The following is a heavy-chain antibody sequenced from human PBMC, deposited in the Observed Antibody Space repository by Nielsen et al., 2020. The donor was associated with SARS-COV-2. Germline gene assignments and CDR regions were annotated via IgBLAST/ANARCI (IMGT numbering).Heavy chain of an antibody. D-gene: IGHD3-10*01. CDR3: ARGGVLWFAELPDY. CDR1: GFTFSSHW. J-gene: IGHJ4*02. V-gene: IGHV3-20*04. CDR2: INWSGDNT. Sequence: GGSLRLSCVASGFTFSSHWMHWVRQAPGKGLEWVSGINWSGDNTGYADSMKGRFTISRDNAKNSLFLQMNSLRAEDTAFYYCARGGVLWFAELPDYWGQGTLVTVSS.